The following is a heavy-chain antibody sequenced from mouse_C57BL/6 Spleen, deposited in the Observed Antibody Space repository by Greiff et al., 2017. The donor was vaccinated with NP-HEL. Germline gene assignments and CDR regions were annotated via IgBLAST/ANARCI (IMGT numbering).Heavy chain of an antibody. Sequence: QVQLQQPGAELVRPGSSVKLSCKASGYTFTSYWMDWVKQRPGQGLEWIGNIYPSDSETHYNQKFKDKATLTVDKSSSTAYMQLSSLTSEDSAVYYGARKGSKKGYWYFDVWGTGTTVTVSS. CDR2: IYPSDSET. V-gene: IGHV1-61*01. CDR1: GYTFTSYW. CDR3: ARKGSKKGYWYFDV. D-gene: IGHD1-1*01. J-gene: IGHJ1*03.